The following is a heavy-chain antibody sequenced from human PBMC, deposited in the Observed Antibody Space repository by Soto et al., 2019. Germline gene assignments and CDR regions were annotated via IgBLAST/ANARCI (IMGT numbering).Heavy chain of an antibody. D-gene: IGHD2-21*02. Sequence: QVQLVQSGAEVKKTGAPVTVSCKASGYTFNSYNMHWVRQAPGQGIEWMGIINHSGGSTSYAQKFQVRVTMTRDTSTSTGYMELSSLISEDTAVYYCARDGNCGGDCYPDFWGQGTLVTVSS. CDR2: INHSGGST. CDR3: ARDGNCGGDCYPDF. J-gene: IGHJ4*02. CDR1: GYTFNSYN. V-gene: IGHV1-46*02.